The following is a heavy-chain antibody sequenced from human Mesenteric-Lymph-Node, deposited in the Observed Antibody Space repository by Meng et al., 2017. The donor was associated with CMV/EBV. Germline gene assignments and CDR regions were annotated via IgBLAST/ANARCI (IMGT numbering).Heavy chain of an antibody. V-gene: IGHV3-15*01. D-gene: IGHD1-26*01. Sequence: SLCLSCVVSGFSFSNAWMRWVRQAPGKGLEWIAHIKTRADGGTTDYAAPVKGRFTISRDDSESTLYLQMNSLKTEDSGVYYCLGFGYWGQGTLVTVSS. J-gene: IGHJ4*02. CDR2: IKTRADGGTT. CDR1: GFSFSNAW. CDR3: LGFGY.